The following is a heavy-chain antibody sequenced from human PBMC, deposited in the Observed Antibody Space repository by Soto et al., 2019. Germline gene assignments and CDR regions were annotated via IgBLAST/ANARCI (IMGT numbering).Heavy chain of an antibody. CDR3: AKDRLAGNFDY. V-gene: IGHV3-23*01. CDR2: ISNTGGST. CDR1: GFTFNNYA. Sequence: EVQLLDSGGGLVQPGGSLRLSCAASGFTFNNYAMNWVRQAPGKGLEWVATISNTGGSTYYADSMKGRFTISRDNSKNTLYLQMNSLRVEDTAVYYCAKDRLAGNFDYWGQGTQVTVSS. J-gene: IGHJ4*02.